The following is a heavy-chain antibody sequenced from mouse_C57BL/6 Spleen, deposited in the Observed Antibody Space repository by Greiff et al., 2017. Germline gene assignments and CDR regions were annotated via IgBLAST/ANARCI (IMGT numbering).Heavy chain of an antibody. Sequence: QVQLQQSGAELVRPGTSVKLSCKASGYTFTSYWMHWVKQRPGQGLEWIGVIDPSDSYTNYNQKFKGKATLTVDTSSSTAYMQLSSLTSEDSAVYYCARRDYYGSSYAMDYWGQGTSVTVSS. J-gene: IGHJ4*01. D-gene: IGHD1-1*01. CDR1: GYTFTSYW. CDR2: IDPSDSYT. V-gene: IGHV1-59*01. CDR3: ARRDYYGSSYAMDY.